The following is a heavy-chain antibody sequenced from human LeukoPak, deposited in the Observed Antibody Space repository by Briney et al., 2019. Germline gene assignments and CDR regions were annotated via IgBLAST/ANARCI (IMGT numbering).Heavy chain of an antibody. V-gene: IGHV3-30*17. Sequence: GGSLRLSCAASGFTFIAYAMHWVRQALGKGLEWVAVISYDGSNKYYADSVKRRFTISGDKSKNTLSLQMNSLRPEDTAVYYCARGPGPIAGAKNPFDIWGQGTMVTVSS. CDR2: ISYDGSNK. D-gene: IGHD1-26*01. J-gene: IGHJ3*02. CDR1: GFTFIAYA. CDR3: ARGPGPIAGAKNPFDI.